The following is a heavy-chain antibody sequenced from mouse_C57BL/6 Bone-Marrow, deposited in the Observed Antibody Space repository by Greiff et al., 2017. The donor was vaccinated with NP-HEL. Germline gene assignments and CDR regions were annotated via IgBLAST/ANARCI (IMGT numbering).Heavy chain of an antibody. J-gene: IGHJ3*01. CDR1: GYSFTDYN. Sequence: VQLQQSGPELVKPGASVKISCKASGYSFTDYNMNWVKQSNGKSLEWIGVINPNYGTTSYNQKFKGKATLTADKSSSTAYMELRSLTSEDSAVYYCTRRDGFAYWGQGTLVTVSA. CDR3: TRRDGFAY. CDR2: INPNYGTT. D-gene: IGHD2-3*01. V-gene: IGHV1-39*01.